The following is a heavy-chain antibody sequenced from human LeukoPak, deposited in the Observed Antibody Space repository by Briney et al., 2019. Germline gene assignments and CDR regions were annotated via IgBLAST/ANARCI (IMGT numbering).Heavy chain of an antibody. V-gene: IGHV3-30*02. J-gene: IGHJ4*02. CDR3: AKELSALWFGEFGAFDY. Sequence: PGGSLRLSCAASGFTFSSYSMNWVRQAPGKGLEWVAFIRYDGSNKYYADSVKGRFTISRDNSKNTLYLQMNSLRAEDTAVYYCAKELSALWFGEFGAFDYWGQGTLVTVSS. CDR1: GFTFSSYS. CDR2: IRYDGSNK. D-gene: IGHD3-10*01.